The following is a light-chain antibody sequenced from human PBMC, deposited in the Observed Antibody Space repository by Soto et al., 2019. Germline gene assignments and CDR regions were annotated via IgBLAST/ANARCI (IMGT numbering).Light chain of an antibody. CDR1: QSISSW. J-gene: IGKJ1*01. V-gene: IGKV1-5*01. CDR2: DAS. CDR3: QQYNSYVT. Sequence: DIQMTKSLSTLSASVGDRVTITCRASQSISSWLAWYQQKPGKAPKLLIYDASSLESGVPSRFSGSGSGTEFTLTISSLQPDDFATYYCQQYNSYVTFGQGTKVDIK.